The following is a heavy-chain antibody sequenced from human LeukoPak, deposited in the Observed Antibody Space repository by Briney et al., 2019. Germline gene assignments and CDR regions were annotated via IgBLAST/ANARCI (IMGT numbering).Heavy chain of an antibody. J-gene: IGHJ5*02. CDR2: ISSRGSST. V-gene: IGHV3-48*03. Sequence: GGSLRLSCAASGFTFSSYWMNWVRQAPGKGLEWVAYISSRGSSTYYADSVKGRFTISRDNAKNSLFLQMNSLRAEDTAVYYCARDGSGWYDHWGQGTLVTVSS. D-gene: IGHD1-1*01. CDR1: GFTFSSYW. CDR3: ARDGSGWYDH.